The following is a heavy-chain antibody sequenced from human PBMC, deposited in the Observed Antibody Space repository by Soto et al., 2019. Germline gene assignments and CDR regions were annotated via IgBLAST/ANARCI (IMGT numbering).Heavy chain of an antibody. CDR3: PRRGGGAGLAATTTFDY. J-gene: IGHJ4*02. V-gene: IGHV4-4*02. CDR2: IYHSGST. CDR1: SGAISTANW. D-gene: IGHD2-15*01. Sequence: QVPLQESGPRLVRPSGTLSLTCTVSSGAISTANWCGWGRQPPGGGLEWIGEIYHSGSTNYNLSRRRRVTLPVETSQHQFSRRLMSVAAAASAISNGPRRGGGAGLAATTTFDYSCQRAMVTVS.